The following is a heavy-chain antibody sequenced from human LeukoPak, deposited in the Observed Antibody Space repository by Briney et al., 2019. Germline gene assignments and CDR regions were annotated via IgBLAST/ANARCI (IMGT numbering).Heavy chain of an antibody. CDR2: INPNSGGT. D-gene: IGHD6-6*01. Sequence: ASVKVSCKASGYTFTGYYIHWVRQAPGQGLEWMGWINPNSGGTNYAQKFQGRVTMTRDTSISTAYMELSRLRSDDTAVYYCARSTSIAAALSFDYWGQGTLVTVSS. V-gene: IGHV1-2*02. CDR1: GYTFTGYY. CDR3: ARSTSIAAALSFDY. J-gene: IGHJ4*02.